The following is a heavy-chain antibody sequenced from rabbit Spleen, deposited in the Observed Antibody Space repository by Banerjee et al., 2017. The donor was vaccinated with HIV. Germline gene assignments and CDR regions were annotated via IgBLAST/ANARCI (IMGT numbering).Heavy chain of an antibody. J-gene: IGHJ4*01. CDR3: VRDTWHFNF. Sequence: QQQLEESGGGLVKPGGTLTLTCKASGIDFTNYYYMCWVRQAPGKGLELIACIYITSGSTYSATWVNGRFTISSHNAQNTLYLQLNSLTAADTATYFCVRDTWHFNFWGPGTLVTVS. D-gene: IGHD3-1*01. V-gene: IGHV1S43*01. CDR2: IYITSGST. CDR1: GIDFTNYYY.